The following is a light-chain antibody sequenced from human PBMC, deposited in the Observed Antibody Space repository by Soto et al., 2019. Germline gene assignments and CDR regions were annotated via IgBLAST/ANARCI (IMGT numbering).Light chain of an antibody. V-gene: IGKV1-5*01. CDR3: QQYNSYSPSWT. J-gene: IGKJ1*01. CDR2: DAS. CDR1: QSISNW. Sequence: DIQITQSPSTLSAFMGDRVTITCRASQSISNWLAWYQQKPGKAPKLLIYDASTLESGVPSRFSGSGSGTAFTLTISSLQSDDFATYYCQQYNSYSPSWTFGQGTKVDI.